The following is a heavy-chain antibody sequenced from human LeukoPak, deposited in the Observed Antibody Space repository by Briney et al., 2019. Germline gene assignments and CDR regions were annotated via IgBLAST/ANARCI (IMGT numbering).Heavy chain of an antibody. Sequence: PSETLSLTCTVSGGSISSSSYYWAWIRQPPGKGLEWIGSMYQSGSTYYNPFLNSRVTISIDTSKNQFSLKLSTVTAADTAVYYCAKRGSGDGYYFDYWGQGALVTVFS. D-gene: IGHD2-15*01. V-gene: IGHV4-39*01. J-gene: IGHJ4*02. CDR2: MYQSGST. CDR1: GGSISSSSYY. CDR3: AKRGSGDGYYFDY.